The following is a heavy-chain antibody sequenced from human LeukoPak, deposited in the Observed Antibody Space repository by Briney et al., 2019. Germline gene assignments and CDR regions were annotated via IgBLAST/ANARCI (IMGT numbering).Heavy chain of an antibody. CDR1: GYTFTSYY. Sequence: ASVKVSCKASGYTFTSYYMHWVRQAPGQGLEWMGWINTNTGNPTYAQGFTGRFVFSLDTSVSTAYLQISSLKAEDTAVYYCARDASRDYYDSSGPDYWGQGTLVTVSS. CDR2: INTNTGNP. CDR3: ARDASRDYYDSSGPDY. D-gene: IGHD3-22*01. J-gene: IGHJ4*02. V-gene: IGHV7-4-1*02.